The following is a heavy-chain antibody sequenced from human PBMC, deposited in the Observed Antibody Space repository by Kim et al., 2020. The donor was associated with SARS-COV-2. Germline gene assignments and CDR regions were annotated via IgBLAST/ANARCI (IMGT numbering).Heavy chain of an antibody. Sequence: SETLSLTCAVYGGSFSGYYWSWIRQPPGKGLEWIGEINHSGSTNYNPSLKSRVTISVDTSKNQFSLKLSSVTAADTAVYYCARRGSSGWYRDYWGQGTLVTVSS. J-gene: IGHJ4*02. V-gene: IGHV4-34*01. CDR1: GGSFSGYY. CDR3: ARRGSSGWYRDY. D-gene: IGHD6-19*01. CDR2: INHSGST.